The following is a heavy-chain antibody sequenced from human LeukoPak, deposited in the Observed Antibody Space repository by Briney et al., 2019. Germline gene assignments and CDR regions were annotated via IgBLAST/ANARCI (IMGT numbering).Heavy chain of an antibody. J-gene: IGHJ4*02. CDR3: ARGLGGDGYNLDY. CDR1: GGSISSYY. CDR2: IYYSGST. Sequence: PSETLSLTCTVSGGSISSYYWSWIRQPPGKGLEWIGDIYYSGSTNYNPSLKSRLTISVDTSKNQFSLKLSSVTAADTAVYHCARGLGGDGYNLDYWGQGTLVTVSS. V-gene: IGHV4-59*01. D-gene: IGHD5-24*01.